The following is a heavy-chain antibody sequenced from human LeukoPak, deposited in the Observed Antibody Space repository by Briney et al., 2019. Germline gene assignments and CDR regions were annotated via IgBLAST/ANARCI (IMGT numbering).Heavy chain of an antibody. CDR1: GFTVSSKY. J-gene: IGHJ4*02. Sequence: PGGSLRLSCAASGFTVSSKYMSWVRQAPGKGLEWVSVLYSGGDTYYADSVKGRFTISRDNSKNTVYLQMNSLRADDTAVYYCARDEYDILTGYPGDYWGQGTLVTVSS. V-gene: IGHV3-66*01. CDR3: ARDEYDILTGYPGDY. D-gene: IGHD3-9*01. CDR2: LYSGGDT.